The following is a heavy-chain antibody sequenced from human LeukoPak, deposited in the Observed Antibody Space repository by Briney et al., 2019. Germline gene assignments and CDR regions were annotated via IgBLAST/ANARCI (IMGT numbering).Heavy chain of an antibody. Sequence: GGSLRLSCAASGFTFSSYGMHWVRQAPGKGLEWVAVISYDGSNKYYADSVKGRFTISRDNSKNTLYLQMNSLRAEDTAVHYCAKVESYSNYYYYYGMDVWGQGTTVTVSS. V-gene: IGHV3-30*18. CDR1: GFTFSSYG. J-gene: IGHJ6*02. CDR3: AKVESYSNYYYYYGMDV. D-gene: IGHD4-11*01. CDR2: ISYDGSNK.